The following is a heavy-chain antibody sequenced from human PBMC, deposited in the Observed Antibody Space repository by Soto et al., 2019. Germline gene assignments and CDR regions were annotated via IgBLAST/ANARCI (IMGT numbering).Heavy chain of an antibody. CDR3: ARTLGAVAGLDAFDI. Sequence: SETLSLTCAVYGGSFSGYYWSWIRQPPGKGLEWIGEINHSGSTNYNPSLKSRVTISVDTSKNQFSLKLSSVTAADTAVYYCARTLGAVAGLDAFDIWGQGTMVTVSS. V-gene: IGHV4-34*01. CDR2: INHSGST. J-gene: IGHJ3*02. D-gene: IGHD6-19*01. CDR1: GGSFSGYY.